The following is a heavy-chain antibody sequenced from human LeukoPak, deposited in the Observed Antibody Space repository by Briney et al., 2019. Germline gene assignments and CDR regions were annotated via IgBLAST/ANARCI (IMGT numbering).Heavy chain of an antibody. J-gene: IGHJ4*02. CDR2: ISWNSGSI. CDR3: ARGSSWYSTHDY. D-gene: IGHD6-13*01. V-gene: IGHV3-9*01. Sequence: PGGSLRLSCAASGFTFDDYAMHWVRQAPGKGLEWVSGISWNSGSIGYADSVKGRFTISRDNAKNSLYLQMNSLRAEDTALYYCARGSSWYSTHDYWGQGTLVTVSS. CDR1: GFTFDDYA.